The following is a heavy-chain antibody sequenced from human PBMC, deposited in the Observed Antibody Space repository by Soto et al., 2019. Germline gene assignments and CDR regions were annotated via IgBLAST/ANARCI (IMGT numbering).Heavy chain of an antibody. D-gene: IGHD3-22*01. J-gene: IGHJ4*02. CDR1: GYTFSSND. V-gene: IGHV1-8*01. Sequence: ASVKVSCKASGYTFSSNDINWVRQAPGQGLEWMGWVSPNSGNTGYAQKFQGRVTMTRNTSIRTAYMEVSSLRSEDTATYFCARGITSGYSAYYFDYWGQVTMVTVS. CDR2: VSPNSGNT. CDR3: ARGITSGYSAYYFDY.